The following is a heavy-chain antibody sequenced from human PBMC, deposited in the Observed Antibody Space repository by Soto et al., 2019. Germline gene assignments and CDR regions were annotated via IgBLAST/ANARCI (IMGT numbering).Heavy chain of an antibody. V-gene: IGHV3-23*01. CDR1: GFNFNTFA. CDR2: TSSSGDSR. Sequence: EEQVSESGGGLVQSGGSLRLSCAASGFNFNTFAMSWIRQAPGKGLEWVSHTSSSGDSRDYADSVRGRFTISRDNSKNVLFLQMNSLRADDTATYYCAKDPPSPWTANWVDPWGKGTLVTVSS. J-gene: IGHJ5*02. CDR3: AKDPPSPWTANWVDP. D-gene: IGHD5-12*01.